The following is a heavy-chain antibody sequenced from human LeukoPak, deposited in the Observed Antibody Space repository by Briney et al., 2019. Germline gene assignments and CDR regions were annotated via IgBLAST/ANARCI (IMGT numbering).Heavy chain of an antibody. CDR2: ICHSGST. CDR3: ARIACSSTSCYPRRYNWFDP. D-gene: IGHD2-2*01. J-gene: IGHJ5*02. Sequence: SGTLSLTCAVSGGSISSSNWWSWVRQPPGKGLEWIGEICHSGSTNYNPSLKSRVTISVDKSKNQFSLKLSSVTAADTAVYYCARIACSSTSCYPRRYNWFDPWGQGTLVTVSS. V-gene: IGHV4-4*02. CDR1: GGSISSSNW.